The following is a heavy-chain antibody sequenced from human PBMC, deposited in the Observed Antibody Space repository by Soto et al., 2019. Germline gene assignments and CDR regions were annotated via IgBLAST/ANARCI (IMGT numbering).Heavy chain of an antibody. CDR3: AKDIAVGGGY. D-gene: IGHD6-19*01. V-gene: IGHV3-23*01. Sequence: EVQLLESGGGLVQPGGSLRLYCAASGFTFISYAMSWVRQAPGKGLEWVAAISGSGGSPYYADSVTGRFTISRDHSKNTVYLQMNSLRAEDTAVYYCAKDIAVGGGYWGQGTLVTVSS. CDR1: GFTFISYA. J-gene: IGHJ4*02. CDR2: ISGSGGSP.